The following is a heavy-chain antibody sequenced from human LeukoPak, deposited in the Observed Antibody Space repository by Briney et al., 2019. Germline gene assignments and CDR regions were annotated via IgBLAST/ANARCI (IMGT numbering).Heavy chain of an antibody. V-gene: IGHV3-23*01. CDR1: GFTFSSYA. CDR3: AKDPHASPYYDSSGYYYDH. Sequence: GGSLRLSCAASGFTFSSYAMSWVRQAPGKGPEWVSAISGSGGSTYYADSVKGRFTISRDNSKNTLYLQMNSLRAEDTAVYYCAKDPHASPYYDSSGYYYDHWGQGTLVTVSS. CDR2: ISGSGGST. D-gene: IGHD3-22*01. J-gene: IGHJ4*02.